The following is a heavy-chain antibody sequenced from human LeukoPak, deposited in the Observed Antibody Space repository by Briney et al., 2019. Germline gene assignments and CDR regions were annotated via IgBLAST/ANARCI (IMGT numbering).Heavy chain of an antibody. CDR2: IIPILGIA. Sequence: GASVKVSCKASGGTFSSYAISWVRQAPGQGLEWMGRIIPILGIANYAQKFQGRVTISRNTSISTAYMELTSLRSEDTAVYYCARGPQCTSFTCPYFFDHWGQGTPVTVSS. J-gene: IGHJ4*02. V-gene: IGHV1-69*04. CDR1: GGTFSSYA. D-gene: IGHD2/OR15-2a*01. CDR3: ARGPQCTSFTCPYFFDH.